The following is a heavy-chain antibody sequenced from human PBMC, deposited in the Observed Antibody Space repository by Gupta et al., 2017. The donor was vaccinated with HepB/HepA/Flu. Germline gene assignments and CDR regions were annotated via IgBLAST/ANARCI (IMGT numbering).Heavy chain of an antibody. CDR2: FSLDSDRV. CDR3: IRDSKPGGADV. CDR1: GFIFDEWA. V-gene: IGHV3-9*01. J-gene: IGHJ6*02. Sequence: EVLLVESGGPLVQPGWSLRLSCLVPGFIFDEWAMHWVRQVQGKGLEWVAGFSLDSDRVDYADSVNGRFTTYRDNAKNTLFLQMNNLRAEDTAMYFCIRDSKPGGADVWGRGTTVTVSS. D-gene: IGHD4-11*01.